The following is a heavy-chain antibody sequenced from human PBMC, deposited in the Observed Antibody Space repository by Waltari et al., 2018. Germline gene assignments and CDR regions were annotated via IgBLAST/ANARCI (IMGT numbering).Heavy chain of an antibody. CDR1: GGSISSHT. CDR2: IYYSGST. V-gene: IGHV4-59*11. Sequence: QVQLQESGPGLVKPSETLSLTCTVPGGSISSHTWSWIRQPPGKGLEWIGYIYYSGSTNYNPSLKSRVTISVDTSKNQFSLKLSSVTAADTAVYYCAMTSMTTRVGKDVWGQGTTVTVSS. D-gene: IGHD4-17*01. J-gene: IGHJ6*02. CDR3: AMTSMTTRVGKDV.